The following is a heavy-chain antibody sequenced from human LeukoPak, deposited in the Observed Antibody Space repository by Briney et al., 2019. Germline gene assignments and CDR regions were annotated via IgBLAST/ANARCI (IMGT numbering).Heavy chain of an antibody. CDR1: GGSISSSNW. V-gene: IGHV4-4*02. CDR3: ARVYGDYYYYYYYMDV. CDR2: IYHSGST. Sequence: PSETLSLTCAVSGGSISSSNWWSWVRQPPGKGLEWIGEIYHSGSTNYNPSLKSRVTISVDTSKNQFSLKLSSVTAADTAVYYCARVYGDYYYYYYYMDVWGKGTTVTISS. J-gene: IGHJ6*03. D-gene: IGHD4-17*01.